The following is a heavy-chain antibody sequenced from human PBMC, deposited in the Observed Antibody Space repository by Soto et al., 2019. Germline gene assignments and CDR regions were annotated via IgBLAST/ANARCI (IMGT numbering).Heavy chain of an antibody. Sequence: QVQLVQSGAEVKRPGASVKVSCKASGYTFTTYYMHWVRQAPGQGLEWLGVINPNGGSTTYAQRSQGKITMTRDTSTSTVYLELRSLRSEDTAVYYCARAGYCSGGTCFHGNCDYWGQGTLVTVSA. CDR1: GYTFTTYY. J-gene: IGHJ4*02. D-gene: IGHD2-15*01. CDR3: ARAGYCSGGTCFHGNCDY. CDR2: INPNGGST. V-gene: IGHV1-46*01.